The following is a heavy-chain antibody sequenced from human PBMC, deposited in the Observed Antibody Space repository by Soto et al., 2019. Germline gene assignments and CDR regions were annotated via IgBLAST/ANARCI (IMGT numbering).Heavy chain of an antibody. CDR1: GYSFTSYW. Sequence: GESLKISCKGSGYSFTSYWIGWVRQMPGKGLEWMGIIYPGDSDTRYSPSFQGQVTISADKSISTAYLQWSSLKASDTAMYYCARHVYYDFWSGYYKDYYYYYMDVCGKGTTVTVS. J-gene: IGHJ6*03. CDR3: ARHVYYDFWSGYYKDYYYYYMDV. CDR2: IYPGDSDT. D-gene: IGHD3-3*01. V-gene: IGHV5-51*01.